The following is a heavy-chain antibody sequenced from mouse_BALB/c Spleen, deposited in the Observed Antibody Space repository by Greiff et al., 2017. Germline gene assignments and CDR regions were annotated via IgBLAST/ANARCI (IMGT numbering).Heavy chain of an antibody. Sequence: VQLQQSGPGLVAPSQSLSITCTVSGFSLTGYGVNWVRQPPGKGLEWLGMIWGDGSTDYNSALKSRLSISKDNSKSQVFLKMNSLQTDDTARDYCARDRYYGSSPAWFAYWGQGTLVTVSA. CDR1: GFSLTGYG. CDR2: IWGDGST. J-gene: IGHJ3*01. D-gene: IGHD1-1*01. V-gene: IGHV2-6-7*01. CDR3: ARDRYYGSSPAWFAY.